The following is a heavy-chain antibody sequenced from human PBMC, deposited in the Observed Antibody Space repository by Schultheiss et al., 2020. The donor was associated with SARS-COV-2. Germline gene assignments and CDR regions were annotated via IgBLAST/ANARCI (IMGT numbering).Heavy chain of an antibody. Sequence: SETLSLTCTVSGGSISSGSYYWSWIRQPAGKGLEWIGRIYTSGSTNYNPSLKSRVTMSVDTSKNQFSLKLSSVTAADTAVYYCARGSIAARPPNYYYYGMDVWGQGTMVTVSS. D-gene: IGHD6-6*01. CDR2: IYTSGST. CDR1: GGSISSGSYY. J-gene: IGHJ6*02. CDR3: ARGSIAARPPNYYYYGMDV. V-gene: IGHV4-61*02.